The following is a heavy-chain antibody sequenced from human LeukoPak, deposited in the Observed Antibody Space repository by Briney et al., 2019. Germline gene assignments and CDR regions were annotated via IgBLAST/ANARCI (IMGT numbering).Heavy chain of an antibody. D-gene: IGHD6-13*01. J-gene: IGHJ2*01. Sequence: SETLSLTCTVSGVSISSYYWSWLRQPPGKGLEWIGYIYYSGSTNYNPSLKSRVTISVDTSKNQFSLKLSSVTAADTAVYYCARVAAAGRSLYWYFDLWGRGTLVTVSS. CDR3: ARVAAAGRSLYWYFDL. V-gene: IGHV4-59*01. CDR2: IYYSGST. CDR1: GVSISSYY.